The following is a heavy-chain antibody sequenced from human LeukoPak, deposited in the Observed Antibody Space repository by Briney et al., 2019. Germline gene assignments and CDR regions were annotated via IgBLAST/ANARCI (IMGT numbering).Heavy chain of an antibody. CDR2: IYYSGST. Sequence: SQTLSLTCTVSGGSISSGGYYWSWIRQHPGKGLEWIGYIYYSGSTYYNPSLKSRVTMSVDTSKNQFSLKLSSVTAADTAVYYCARGGEIAAAGTIHFDYWGQGTLVTVSS. D-gene: IGHD6-13*01. V-gene: IGHV4-31*03. CDR3: ARGGEIAAAGTIHFDY. J-gene: IGHJ4*02. CDR1: GGSISSGGYY.